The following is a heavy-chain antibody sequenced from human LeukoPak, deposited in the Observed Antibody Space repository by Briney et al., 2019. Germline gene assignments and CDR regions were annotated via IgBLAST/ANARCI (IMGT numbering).Heavy chain of an antibody. V-gene: IGHV4-59*01. D-gene: IGHD5-18*01. Sequence: SETLSLTCTVSGGSISSYYWSWIRQPPGKGLEWIGYIHYSGSTNYNPSLKSRVTISVDTPKNQFSLKLSSVTAADTAVYYCARTTEGGYTYGYFYYYYMDVWGKGTTVTISS. CDR2: IHYSGST. CDR3: ARTTEGGYTYGYFYYYYMDV. CDR1: GGSISSYY. J-gene: IGHJ6*03.